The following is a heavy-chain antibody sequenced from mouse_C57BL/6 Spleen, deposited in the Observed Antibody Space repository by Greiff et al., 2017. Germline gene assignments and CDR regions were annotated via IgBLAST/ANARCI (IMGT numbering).Heavy chain of an antibody. Sequence: EVNVVESEGGLVQPGSSMKLSCTASGFTFSDYYMAWVRQVPEKGLEGVANINYDGSSTYYLDSLTSRFIISRDNAKNILYLQMSSLKSEDTATYYCAREKGYFDVWGTGTTVTVSS. V-gene: IGHV5-16*01. CDR1: GFTFSDYY. CDR3: AREKGYFDV. J-gene: IGHJ1*03. CDR2: INYDGSST.